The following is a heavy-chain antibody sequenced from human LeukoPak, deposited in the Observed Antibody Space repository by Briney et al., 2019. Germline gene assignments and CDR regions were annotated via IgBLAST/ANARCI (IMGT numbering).Heavy chain of an antibody. CDR1: GSSISSYY. D-gene: IGHD5-18*01. V-gene: IGHV4-59*08. Sequence: SETLSLTCTVSGSSISSYYWSWIRQPPGKGLEWIGYIYYSGSTNYNPSLKSRVTISVDTSKNQFSLKLSSVTAADTAVYYCARIGYSYGYWLHNWFDPWGQGTLVTVSS. CDR2: IYYSGST. CDR3: ARIGYSYGYWLHNWFDP. J-gene: IGHJ5*02.